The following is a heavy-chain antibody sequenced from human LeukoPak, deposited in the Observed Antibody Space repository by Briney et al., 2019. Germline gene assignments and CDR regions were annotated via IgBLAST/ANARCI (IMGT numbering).Heavy chain of an antibody. V-gene: IGHV4-39*07. CDR3: ARDQGEMATILDY. D-gene: IGHD5-24*01. CDR1: GGSISSSSYY. J-gene: IGHJ4*02. CDR2: IYYSGST. Sequence: SETLSLTCTVSGGSISSSSYYWGWIRQPPGKGLEWIGSIYYSGSTYYNPSLKSRVTISVDTSKNQFSLKLSSVTTADTAVYYCARDQGEMATILDYWGQGTLVTVSS.